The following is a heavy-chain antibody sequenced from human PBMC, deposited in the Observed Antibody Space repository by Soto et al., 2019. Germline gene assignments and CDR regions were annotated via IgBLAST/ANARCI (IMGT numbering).Heavy chain of an antibody. CDR2: INPNDGKT. Sequence: QVQLVQSGPEVKKPGASVKVSCKASGYTLTSYYMHWVRQAPGQGLEWMGIINPNDGKTDYSQAFQGRLTMTRDTSTSTVYMELTSLRSEDTAVYHCARGLTNWNSQSYYFEYWGQGTLVTVSS. CDR1: GYTLTSYY. J-gene: IGHJ4*02. CDR3: ARGLTNWNSQSYYFEY. V-gene: IGHV1-46*01. D-gene: IGHD1-7*01.